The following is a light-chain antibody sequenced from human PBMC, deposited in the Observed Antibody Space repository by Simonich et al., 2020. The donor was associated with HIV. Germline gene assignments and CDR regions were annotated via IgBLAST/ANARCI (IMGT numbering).Light chain of an antibody. CDR2: GAS. CDR1: QSVSSN. CDR3: QQYGSSLTWT. V-gene: IGKV3-20*01. J-gene: IGKJ1*01. Sequence: EIVMTQSPTTLSVSPGERPTLSCRASQSVSSNLAWYQQKPGQAPSLLIYGASTRATGIPDRFSGSGSGTDFTLTISRLEPEDFAVYYCQQYGSSLTWTFGQGTKVEIK.